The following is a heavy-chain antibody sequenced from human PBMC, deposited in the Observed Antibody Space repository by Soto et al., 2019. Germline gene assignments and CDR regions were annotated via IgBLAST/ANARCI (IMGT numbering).Heavy chain of an antibody. D-gene: IGHD4-17*01. V-gene: IGHV3-23*01. CDR3: AKAGTVTTYFDY. J-gene: IGHJ4*02. Sequence: EVQLLESGGGLVQPGGSLRLSCAASGFTFSSYAMSWVRQAPGKGLEWVSAISGSGGSTYYADSVKGRFTISRDNSKNPLYLQMNGLRAEDTAVYYCAKAGTVTTYFDYWGQGTLVTVGS. CDR1: GFTFSSYA. CDR2: ISGSGGST.